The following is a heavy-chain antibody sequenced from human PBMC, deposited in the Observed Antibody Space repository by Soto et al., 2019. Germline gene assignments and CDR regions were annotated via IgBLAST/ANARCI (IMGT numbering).Heavy chain of an antibody. CDR3: AHKSYGDYPIDD. V-gene: IGHV2-5*02. Sequence: QITLKESGPTLVKPTQTLTLTCTFSGLSLGTSGVGVGWGRQPPGKVLEWLADIYWDNTKHYSPSLKSSLTITQDTCKKPVVLKMTHMDPADTATYYCAHKSYGDYPIDDGRQGTLVAVDS. CDR2: IYWDNTK. J-gene: IGHJ4*02. CDR1: GLSLGTSGVG. D-gene: IGHD4-17*01.